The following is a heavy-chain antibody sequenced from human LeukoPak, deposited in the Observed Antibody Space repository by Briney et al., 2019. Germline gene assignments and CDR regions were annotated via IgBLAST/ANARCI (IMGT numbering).Heavy chain of an antibody. D-gene: IGHD3-22*01. Sequence: GGSLRLSCAASGFTFSSYAMSWVRQAPGKGLEWVGFIRSKAYGGTTEYAASVKGRFTISRDDSKSIAYLQMNSLKTEDTAVYYCTRDRRERGYYDSSGYQGGYWGQGTLVTVSS. CDR3: TRDRRERGYYDSSGYQGGY. V-gene: IGHV3-49*04. CDR1: GFTFSSYA. J-gene: IGHJ4*02. CDR2: IRSKAYGGTT.